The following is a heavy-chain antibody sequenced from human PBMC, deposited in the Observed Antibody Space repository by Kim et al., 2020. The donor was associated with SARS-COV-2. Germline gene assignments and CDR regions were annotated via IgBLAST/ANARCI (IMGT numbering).Heavy chain of an antibody. D-gene: IGHD3-3*01. CDR2: IYSGGST. CDR3: SRGQTYSDFWSGHFPFYF. J-gene: IGHJ4*01. V-gene: IGHV3-53*01. CDR1: GFTVSSNY. Sequence: GGSLRLSCVASGFTVSSNYMSWVRQAPGKGLEWVSVIYSGGSTYYADSVKSRFTISRDNSKNTPFLQMNSMRAEDTAAFYCSRGQTYSDFWSGHFPFYF.